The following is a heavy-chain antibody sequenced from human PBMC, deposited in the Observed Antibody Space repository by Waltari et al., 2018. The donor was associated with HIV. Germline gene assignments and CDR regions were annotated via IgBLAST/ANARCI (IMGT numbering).Heavy chain of an antibody. V-gene: IGHV1-46*01. CDR3: ARGFSGFDY. CDR2: INPSGERT. CDR1: GYTFTRYY. J-gene: IGHJ4*02. Sequence: QVQLVQSGAEVKKPGASVKVSCKASGYTFTRYYMHWVRQAPGQGLEWMGVINPSGERTVYAQKVQCRVTMTRDASTSTVYMVLSSLRSEDTSVYYCARGFSGFDYWGQGTLITVSS.